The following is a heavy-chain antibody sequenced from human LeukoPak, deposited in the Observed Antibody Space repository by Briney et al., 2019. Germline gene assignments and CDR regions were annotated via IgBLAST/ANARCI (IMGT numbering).Heavy chain of an antibody. CDR3: ARGSPDYSNFHYMDV. CDR1: GGTFSSYA. V-gene: IGHV1-2*02. D-gene: IGHD4-11*01. J-gene: IGHJ6*03. Sequence: ASVKVSCKASGGTFSSYAISWVRQAPGQGLEWMGWINPNSGGTNYARKFQGRVTMTRDTSISTAYMDLSRLRSDDTAVYYCARGSPDYSNFHYMDVWGKGTTVTVSS. CDR2: INPNSGGT.